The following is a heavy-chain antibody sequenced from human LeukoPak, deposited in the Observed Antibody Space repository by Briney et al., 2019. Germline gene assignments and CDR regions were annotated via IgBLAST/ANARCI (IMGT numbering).Heavy chain of an antibody. D-gene: IGHD3-22*01. J-gene: IGHJ4*02. CDR1: GYTFTSYY. CDR2: INPSGGST. V-gene: IGHV1-46*03. CDR3: ARASDCSGYYAPQHYFDY. Sequence: GASVKVSCKASGYTFTSYYMHWVRQAPGQGLEWMGIINPSGGSTSYAQKFQGRVTMTRDTSTSTVYMELSSLRSEDTAVYYCARASDCSGYYAPQHYFDYWGQGTLVTVSS.